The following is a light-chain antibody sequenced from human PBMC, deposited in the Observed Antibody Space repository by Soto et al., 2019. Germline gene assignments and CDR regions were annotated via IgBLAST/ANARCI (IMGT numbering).Light chain of an antibody. V-gene: IGKV1-27*01. Sequence: DSQVTQSLSAVSASVGDRVTITCRASQGIDNYLAWYQQKPGKVPQLLIYGSSTLQSGVPARFSGSGSGTDFTLTISSLQPEDVAAYYCQKYNSAFHTFGGGTKVDI. CDR2: GSS. J-gene: IGKJ4*01. CDR3: QKYNSAFHT. CDR1: QGIDNY.